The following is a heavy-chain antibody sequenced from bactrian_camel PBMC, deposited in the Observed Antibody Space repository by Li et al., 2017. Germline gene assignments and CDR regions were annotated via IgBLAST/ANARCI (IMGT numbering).Heavy chain of an antibody. CDR2: IDSDENS. D-gene: IGHD3*01. V-gene: IGHV3S53*01. CDR1: GYTYSAYC. J-gene: IGHJ4*01. CDR3: AADRSLVCFDRGYVWHY. Sequence: HVQLVESGGGSVQPGGSLTLSCVVSGYTYSAYCMGWFKERERVAAIDSDENSVYADSVKGRYTISFDAAVNTLYLQMNNLKPEDTGMYHCAADRSLVCFDRGYVWHYYGQGTQVTVS.